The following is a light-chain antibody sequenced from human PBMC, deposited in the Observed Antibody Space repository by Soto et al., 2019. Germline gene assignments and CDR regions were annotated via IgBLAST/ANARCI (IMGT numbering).Light chain of an antibody. CDR2: DAS. Sequence: DIQLTQSPSALSASVGDRMGITYRASQSIGTWLAWYQHRPGEGPKLLIHDASSLESGVPSRFSGSGSATEFSLTISSLESGDSGTYHCQQYATYAPSTFGQGTKVDIK. V-gene: IGKV1-5*01. CDR3: QQYATYAPST. J-gene: IGKJ1*01. CDR1: QSIGTW.